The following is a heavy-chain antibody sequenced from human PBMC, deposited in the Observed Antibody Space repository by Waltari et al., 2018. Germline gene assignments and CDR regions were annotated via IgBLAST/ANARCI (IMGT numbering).Heavy chain of an antibody. V-gene: IGHV4-59*01. Sequence: QVQLQESGPGLVKPSETLSLTCTVSGGSMTTYYWSWIRQPPGKGLEWMGYIYYSGSTNYNPSLKSRVTISVDTSENQFSLKLTSVTAADTAVYYCARGRGNYPYWGQGTLVTVSS. CDR2: IYYSGST. CDR1: GGSMTTYY. D-gene: IGHD3-10*01. CDR3: ARGRGNYPY. J-gene: IGHJ4*02.